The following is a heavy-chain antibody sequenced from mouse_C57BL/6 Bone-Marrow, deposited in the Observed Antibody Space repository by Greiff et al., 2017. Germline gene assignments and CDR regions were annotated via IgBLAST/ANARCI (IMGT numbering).Heavy chain of an antibody. Sequence: VQLQQPGAELVMPGASVKLSCKASGYTFTSYWMHWVKQRPGQGLEWIGEIDPSDSYTNYNQKFKGKSTLTVDKSSSTAYMQLSSLTSEDSAVYYCARTTTVVAGDYGGQGTTLTVSS. J-gene: IGHJ2*01. CDR3: ARTTTVVAGDY. CDR1: GYTFTSYW. D-gene: IGHD1-1*01. CDR2: IDPSDSYT. V-gene: IGHV1-69*01.